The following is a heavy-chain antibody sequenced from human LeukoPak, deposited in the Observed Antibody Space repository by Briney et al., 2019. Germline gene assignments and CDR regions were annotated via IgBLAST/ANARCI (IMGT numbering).Heavy chain of an antibody. J-gene: IGHJ4*02. D-gene: IGHD2-2*01. CDR1: GFTFSRYD. V-gene: IGHV3-30*19. Sequence: GGSLRLSCVASGFTFSRYDMHWVRQAPGKGLEWVAVISYDGSNKYYADSVKGRFTISRDNSKNTLYLQMNSLRAEDTAVYYCAREGVVPAATLDYWGQGTLVTVSS. CDR3: AREGVVPAATLDY. CDR2: ISYDGSNK.